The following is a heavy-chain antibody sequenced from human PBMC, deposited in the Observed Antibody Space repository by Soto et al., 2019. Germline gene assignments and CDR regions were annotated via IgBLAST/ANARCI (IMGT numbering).Heavy chain of an antibody. V-gene: IGHV3-9*01. J-gene: IGHJ6*02. Sequence: EVRLVESGGDLVQPGRSLRLSCAASGFSFGDYAMHWVRQAPGKGLEWVSGISWKSGSIGYADSVKGRFTISRDNAKNSLYLQMNSLRPEDTALYHCAKSTGGTANGLDVWGQGTTVTVSS. CDR3: AKSTGGTANGLDV. D-gene: IGHD2-8*02. CDR2: ISWKSGSI. CDR1: GFSFGDYA.